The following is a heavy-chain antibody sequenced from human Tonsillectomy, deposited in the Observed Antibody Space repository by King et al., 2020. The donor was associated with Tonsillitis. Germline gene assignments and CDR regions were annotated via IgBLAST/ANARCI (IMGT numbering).Heavy chain of an antibody. V-gene: IGHV3-23*04. CDR2: ISGSGTST. D-gene: IGHD3-22*01. J-gene: IGHJ4*02. CDR1: GFTFSSYA. Sequence: VQLVESGGGLVQPGGSLRLSCAASGFTFSSYAMSWVRQAPGKGLEWVSVISGSGTSTYYADSVKGRFTISRDNSKNTLYLKMNSLRAEYTALYYCAKRYYYDSSGSDYFDYWGQGTLVTVSS. CDR3: AKRYYYDSSGSDYFDY.